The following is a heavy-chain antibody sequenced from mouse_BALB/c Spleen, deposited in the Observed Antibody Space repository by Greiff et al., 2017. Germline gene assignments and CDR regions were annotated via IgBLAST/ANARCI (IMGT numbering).Heavy chain of an antibody. CDR3: ANYYGSSYGFAY. D-gene: IGHD1-1*01. J-gene: IGHJ3*01. V-gene: IGHV2-9*02. CDR1: GFSLTNYG. CDR2: IWAGGST. Sequence: QVQLKESGPGLVAPSQSLSITCTVSGFSLTNYGVHWVRQPPGKGLEWLGVIWAGGSTNYNSALMSRLSISKDNSKSQVFLKMNSLQTDDTAMYYCANYYGSSYGFAYWGQGTLVTVSA.